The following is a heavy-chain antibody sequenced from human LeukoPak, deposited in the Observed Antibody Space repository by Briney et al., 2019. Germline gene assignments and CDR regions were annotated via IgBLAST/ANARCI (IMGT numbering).Heavy chain of an antibody. CDR2: IYYSGST. D-gene: IGHD3-22*01. J-gene: IGHJ3*02. CDR1: GGSISSYY. V-gene: IGHV4-59*08. Sequence: PSETLSLTCTVSGGSISSYYWSWIRQPPGKGLEWIGYIYYSGSTNYNPSLKSRVTISVDTSKNQFSLKLSSVTAADTAVYYCARRRSGGYDAFDIWGQGTMVTVSS. CDR3: ARRRSGGYDAFDI.